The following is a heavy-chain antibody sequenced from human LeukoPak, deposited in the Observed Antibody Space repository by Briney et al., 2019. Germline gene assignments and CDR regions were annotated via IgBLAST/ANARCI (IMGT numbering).Heavy chain of an antibody. J-gene: IGHJ4*02. CDR3: AKGRGYCSSTSCYTAREMATVDY. CDR2: IYTSGST. V-gene: IGHV3-53*01. Sequence: GGSLRLSCAVSGFSVGTTYMSWVRQAPVKGLEWVSLIYTSGSTYYSDSVKGRFTISKDNAKNTVYLQMNSLRAEDTAVYYCAKGRGYCSSTSCYTAREMATVDYWGQGTLVTVSS. CDR1: GFSVGTTY. D-gene: IGHD2-2*02.